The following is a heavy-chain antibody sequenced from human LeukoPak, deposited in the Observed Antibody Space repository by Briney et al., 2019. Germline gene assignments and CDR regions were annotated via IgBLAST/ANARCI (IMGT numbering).Heavy chain of an antibody. CDR3: ARAHLSYCTITSCFYYYMDV. CDR1: GFVFNTYH. V-gene: IGHV3-30-3*01. J-gene: IGHJ6*03. D-gene: IGHD2-2*01. Sequence: GGSLRLSCEASGFVFNTYHLTWVRQAPGKGLEWVAVISYDGSNKYYADSVKGRFTISRDNSKNTLYLLMNSLRAEDTAVYYCARAHLSYCTITSCFYYYMDVWGKGTTVTVSS. CDR2: ISYDGSNK.